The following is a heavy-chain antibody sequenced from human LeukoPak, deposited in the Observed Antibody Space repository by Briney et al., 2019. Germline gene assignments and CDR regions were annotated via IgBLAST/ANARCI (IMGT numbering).Heavy chain of an antibody. V-gene: IGHV3-33*05. D-gene: IGHD1-26*01. CDR2: LLYDVTIK. CDR1: GFTFSNYN. J-gene: IGHJ4*02. Sequence: GGSLTLSCAASGFTFSNYNMHWVRQAPGKGLEWVATLLYDVTIKFYTDSMKGPFPLTRHNSKNTLYLQMNNLRAEDTAVYYCARDQLTMRFSGNYYGFWGEGALLSVSS. CDR3: ARDQLTMRFSGNYYGF.